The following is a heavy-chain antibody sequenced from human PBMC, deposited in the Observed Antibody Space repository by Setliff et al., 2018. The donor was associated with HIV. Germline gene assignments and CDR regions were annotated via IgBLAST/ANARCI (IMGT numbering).Heavy chain of an antibody. J-gene: IGHJ4*02. CDR3: ARQTWEYYDTLTGYYRSPKNFDS. CDR2: ISYTGST. CDR1: GGSINRSNYY. D-gene: IGHD3-9*01. V-gene: IGHV4-39*01. Sequence: PSETLSLTCTVPGGSINRSNYYWGWIRQPPGKGLEWIGTISYTGSTYYDPSPKSRVTISLDTSKNQFFLKLSSVTAPDTAIYYCARQTWEYYDTLTGYYRSPKNFDSWGQGTLGTVSS.